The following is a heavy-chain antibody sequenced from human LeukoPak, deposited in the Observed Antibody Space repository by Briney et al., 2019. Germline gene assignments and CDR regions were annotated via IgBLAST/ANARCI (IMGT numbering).Heavy chain of an antibody. D-gene: IGHD3-10*01. CDR1: GVTISSYY. J-gene: IGHJ4*02. CDR2: IYYSGSP. Sequence: AETLSLSCTASGVTISSYYWSWIRQPPGKGLEWIRYIYYSGSPHYNPSLKSRVTISVDTSKNHFSLKLSSVTAADAAVYYCARRVAASMVRGVLGLDYWGQGTLVTVSS. V-gene: IGHV4-59*08. CDR3: ARRVAASMVRGVLGLDY.